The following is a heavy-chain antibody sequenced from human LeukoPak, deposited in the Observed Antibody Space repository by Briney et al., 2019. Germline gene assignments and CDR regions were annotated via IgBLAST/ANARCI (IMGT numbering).Heavy chain of an antibody. CDR3: ARGNGVTSGWFQDYSYYGLDV. D-gene: IGHD6-19*01. CDR2: ITAYNGNT. CDR1: GYSFTTLG. Sequence: ASVKVSCKASGYSFTTLGISWVRQAPGQGFEWMGWITAYNGNTNYAQKFQGRVTTTTDTSTSTAYMEVRSLKSDDTAVYYCARGNGVTSGWFQDYSYYGLDVWGQGTAVTVSS. J-gene: IGHJ6*02. V-gene: IGHV1-18*01.